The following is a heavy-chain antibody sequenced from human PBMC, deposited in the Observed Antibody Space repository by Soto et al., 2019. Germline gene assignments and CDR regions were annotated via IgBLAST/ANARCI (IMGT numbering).Heavy chain of an antibody. V-gene: IGHV3-21*01. CDR2: ISSSGSFI. CDR1: GFTFRTYG. D-gene: IGHD6-13*01. CDR3: AREPEGTAAALVY. J-gene: IGHJ4*02. Sequence: LRLSCAASGFTFRTYGMNWVRRAPGGGLEWVASISSSGSFIYYADSVKGRFTISRDDAEKSLYLQMNSLKAEDTALYYCAREPEGTAAALVYSGRGPLVSVSS.